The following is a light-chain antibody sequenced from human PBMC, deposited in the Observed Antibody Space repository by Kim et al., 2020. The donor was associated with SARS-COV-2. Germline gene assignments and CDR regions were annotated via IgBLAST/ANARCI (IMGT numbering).Light chain of an antibody. V-gene: IGLV3-25*03. CDR3: QSADSSGTYLWV. CDR2: KDS. J-gene: IGLJ3*02. CDR1: SLPKQY. Sequence: PGQTARIPCSGDSLPKQYAYWYQQKPGQAPVLVIYKDSERPSGIPERFSGSSSGTTVTLTISGVQAEDEADYYCQSADSSGTYLWVFGGGTQLTVL.